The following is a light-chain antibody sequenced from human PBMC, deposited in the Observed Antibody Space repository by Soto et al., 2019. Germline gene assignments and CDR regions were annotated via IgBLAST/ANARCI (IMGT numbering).Light chain of an antibody. Sequence: DVVMTQSPISLPVTLGQPASISCRSSQSLVYSDGNTYLNWFQQWPGQSPRRLIYKVSNRHSGGPDRISGSESGTDFTLKISWVEAEDVGVHYYMQGTHWPWTFGQGTKVEIK. CDR3: MQGTHWPWT. CDR2: KVS. J-gene: IGKJ1*01. CDR1: QSLVYSDGNTY. V-gene: IGKV2-30*01.